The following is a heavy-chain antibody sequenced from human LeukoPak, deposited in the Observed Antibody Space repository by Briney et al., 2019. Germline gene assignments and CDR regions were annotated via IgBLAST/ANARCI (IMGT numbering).Heavy chain of an antibody. D-gene: IGHD2-2*01. CDR1: GFTFSSSW. CDR2: INSDGSST. CDR3: ARICSSTDCLIPD. Sequence: GGSLRLSCAASGFTFSSSWMHWVRQAPEKGLVWVSRINSDGSSTSYADSVKGRFTISRDNAKNTLFLQMNSLRAEDTAVYYCARICSSTDCLIPDWGQGTLVTVSS. V-gene: IGHV3-74*01. J-gene: IGHJ4*02.